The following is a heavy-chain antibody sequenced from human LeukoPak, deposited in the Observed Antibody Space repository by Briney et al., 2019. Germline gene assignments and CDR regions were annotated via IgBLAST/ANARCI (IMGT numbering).Heavy chain of an antibody. V-gene: IGHV4-39*01. D-gene: IGHD5-18*01. J-gene: IGHJ3*02. CDR3: ARHLRFATRGYSYGYGDAFDI. CDR1: GGSISSSSYY. Sequence: SETLSLTCTVSGGSISSSSYYWGWIRQPPGKGPEWIGSIYYSGSTYYNPSLKSRVTISEDTSKNQFSLKLSSVTAADTAVYYCARHLRFATRGYSYGYGDAFDIWGQGTMVTVSS. CDR2: IYYSGST.